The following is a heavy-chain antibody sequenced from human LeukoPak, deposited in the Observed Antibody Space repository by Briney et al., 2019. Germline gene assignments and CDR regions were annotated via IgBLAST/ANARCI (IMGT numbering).Heavy chain of an antibody. CDR2: INSGGSGT. D-gene: IGHD7-27*01. J-gene: IGHJ4*01. CDR3: ASSLGPLTEY. V-gene: IGHV3-74*01. CDR1: GFNFASNW. Sequence: SGGSLRLSCVASGFNFASNWMHWVRQTPGKGRMWVSRINSGGSGTSYADSVEGRFTISRDNAKNTLYLQMNNLRAEDTAMYYCASSLGPLTEYWGQGTLVTVSS.